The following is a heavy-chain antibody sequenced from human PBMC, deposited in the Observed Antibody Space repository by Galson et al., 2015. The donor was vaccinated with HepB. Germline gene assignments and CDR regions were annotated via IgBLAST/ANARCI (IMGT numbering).Heavy chain of an antibody. CDR1: GGTFSSYA. J-gene: IGHJ4*02. V-gene: IGHV1-69*10. CDR2: IIPILGIA. Sequence: SVKVSCKASGGTFSSYAISWVRQAPGQGLEWMGGIIPILGIANYAQKFQGRVTITADKSTSTAYMELSSLRSEDTAVYYCARDGDSSPHYYDIHYWGQGTLVTVSS. CDR3: ARDGDSSPHYYDIHY. D-gene: IGHD3-22*01.